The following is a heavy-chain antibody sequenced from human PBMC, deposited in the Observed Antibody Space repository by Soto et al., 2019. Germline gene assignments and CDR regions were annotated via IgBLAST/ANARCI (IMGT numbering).Heavy chain of an antibody. D-gene: IGHD2-2*02. V-gene: IGHV5-51*01. CDR1: GYSFTSYW. CDR3: ATTGKTCSSTSCYMGSYYYYGMDV. CDR2: IYPGDSDT. Sequence: GESLKISCQGSGYSFTSYWIGWVRQMPGKGLEWMGIIYPGDSDTRYSPSFQGQVTISADKSISTAYLQWSSLKASDTAMYYCATTGKTCSSTSCYMGSYYYYGMDVWGQGTTVTVSS. J-gene: IGHJ6*02.